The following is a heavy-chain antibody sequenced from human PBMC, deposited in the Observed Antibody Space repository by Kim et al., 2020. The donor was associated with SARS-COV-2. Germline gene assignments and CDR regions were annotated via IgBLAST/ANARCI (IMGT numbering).Heavy chain of an antibody. J-gene: IGHJ4*02. Sequence: GGSLRLSCAASGITFSSYAMSWVRQAPGKGLEWVSSVSPSGGSTYYADSVKGRFTISRDNSKSTLYLQMSSLRDEDTAGYFCARGMTSLGDYWGQGTLVTVSS. CDR2: VSPSGGST. D-gene: IGHD2-21*02. CDR1: GITFSSYA. V-gene: IGHV3-23*01. CDR3: ARGMTSLGDY.